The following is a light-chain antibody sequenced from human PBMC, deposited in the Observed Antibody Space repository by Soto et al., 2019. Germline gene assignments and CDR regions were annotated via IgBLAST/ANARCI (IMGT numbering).Light chain of an antibody. CDR3: QQHNDYTAVT. CDR2: DAS. J-gene: IGKJ2*01. CDR1: QTISSS. V-gene: IGKV1-5*01. Sequence: DIQMTQSPSTLSASVGDRVTITCRASQTISSSLAWYQHKPGKAPKLLIFDASTLQTGVPSRFSGSGFGTEFNLTITGLQPDDFATYYCQQHNDYTAVTFGQGTKLEIK.